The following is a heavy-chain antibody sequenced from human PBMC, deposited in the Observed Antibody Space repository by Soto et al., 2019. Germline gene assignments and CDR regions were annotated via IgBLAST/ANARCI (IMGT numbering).Heavy chain of an antibody. J-gene: IGHJ6*02. CDR3: ARLGPAGVVVPAAMVGVSAETYYYYGMDV. V-gene: IGHV5-10-1*01. D-gene: IGHD2-2*01. Sequence: GESPNTSCKGPGYSSTSYWISRVRQMPVKSLEWMVSIDPSVSYTNYSPSFQGHVTISADKSISTAYLQWSSLKASDTAMYYCARLGPAGVVVPAAMVGVSAETYYYYGMDVWGQGTTVTVSS. CDR2: IDPSVSYT. CDR1: GYSSTSYW.